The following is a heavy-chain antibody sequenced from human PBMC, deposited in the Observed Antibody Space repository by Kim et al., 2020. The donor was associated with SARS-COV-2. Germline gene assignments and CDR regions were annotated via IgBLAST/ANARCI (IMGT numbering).Heavy chain of an antibody. Sequence: GGSLRLSCAASGFTFSSYSMNWVRQAPGKGLEWVSSISSSSSYIYYADSVKGRFTISRDNAKNSLYLQMNSLRAEDTAVYYCARELGPFVVVTGTFDYWGQGTLVTVSS. CDR2: ISSSSSYI. CDR3: ARELGPFVVVTGTFDY. V-gene: IGHV3-21*01. J-gene: IGHJ4*02. D-gene: IGHD2-21*02. CDR1: GFTFSSYS.